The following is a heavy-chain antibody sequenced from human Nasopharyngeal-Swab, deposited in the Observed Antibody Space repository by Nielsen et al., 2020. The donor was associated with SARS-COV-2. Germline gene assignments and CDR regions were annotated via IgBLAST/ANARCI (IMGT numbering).Heavy chain of an antibody. CDR2: IYPGDSDT. Sequence: GGSLRLSCKGSGYSFTSYWIGWVRQMPGKGLEWMGIIYPGDSDTRYSPSFQGQVTISADKSISTAYLQWSSLKASDTAMYYCARGPYYDAFDIWGQGTMVTVSS. CDR3: ARGPYYDAFDI. D-gene: IGHD3-22*01. V-gene: IGHV5-51*01. CDR1: GYSFTSYW. J-gene: IGHJ3*02.